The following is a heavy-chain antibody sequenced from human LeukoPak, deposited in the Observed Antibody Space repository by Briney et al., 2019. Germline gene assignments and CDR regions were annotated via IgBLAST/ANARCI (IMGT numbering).Heavy chain of an antibody. CDR3: AKDLGDSSGYSTFDY. CDR1: GFTFSDYY. CDR2: ITSAGGTI. J-gene: IGHJ4*02. V-gene: IGHV3-11*04. Sequence: PGGSLRLSCAATGFTFSDYYTTWFRQAPGKGLEWVSYITSAGGTIFYTDSVKGRFIVSRDNAKNSLYLQMNSLRAEDTAVYYCAKDLGDSSGYSTFDYWGQGTLVTVSS. D-gene: IGHD3-22*01.